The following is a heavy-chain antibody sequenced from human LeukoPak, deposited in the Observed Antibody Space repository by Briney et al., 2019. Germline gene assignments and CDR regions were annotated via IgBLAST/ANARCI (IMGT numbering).Heavy chain of an antibody. J-gene: IGHJ3*02. CDR3: ARDRDDPGAFDI. Sequence: PGGSLRLSCADSGFTFSGYWMNWVRQAPGKGLEWVANINQNGGEKYYVDSVKGRFTISRDNGKNSLYLQMNSLRAEDTAVYYCARDRDDPGAFDIWGQGTMVTVSS. V-gene: IGHV3-7*01. CDR2: INQNGGEK. CDR1: GFTFSGYW. D-gene: IGHD3-3*01.